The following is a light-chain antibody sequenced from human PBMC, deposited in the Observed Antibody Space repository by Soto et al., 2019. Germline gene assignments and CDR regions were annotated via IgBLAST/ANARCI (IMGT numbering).Light chain of an antibody. Sequence: QSVLTQPRSVSGSPGQSVTISCTGTSSEVGDYKYVSWYQQFTGKAPKLMIYEVSKRPSGVPDRFSGSKSGNTASLTISGLQADDEAEYYCCSYAGSYTFVVFGGGTKLTVL. CDR3: CSYAGSYTFVV. CDR1: SSEVGDYKY. CDR2: EVS. J-gene: IGLJ2*01. V-gene: IGLV2-11*01.